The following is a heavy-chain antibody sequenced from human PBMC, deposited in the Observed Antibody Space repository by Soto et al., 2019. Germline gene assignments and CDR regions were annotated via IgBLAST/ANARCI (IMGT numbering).Heavy chain of an antibody. Sequence: SETLSLTCTVSGGSISNYYWSWIRQPPGKGLEWIGYIYYSGSTNYNPSLKSRVTISVDTSKNQFSLKLSSVTAADTAVYYCARMHMEKQLVIAYWGQGTLVTVSS. J-gene: IGHJ4*02. CDR1: GGSISNYY. CDR2: IYYSGST. D-gene: IGHD6-13*01. V-gene: IGHV4-59*08. CDR3: ARMHMEKQLVIAY.